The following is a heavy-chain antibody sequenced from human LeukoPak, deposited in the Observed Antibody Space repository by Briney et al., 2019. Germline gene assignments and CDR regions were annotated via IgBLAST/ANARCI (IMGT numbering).Heavy chain of an antibody. V-gene: IGHV4-61*02. CDR3: ARVEAYCGGDCYYSAFDI. Sequence: PSQTLSLTCTVSGGSISSGSYYWSWLRQPAGKGLEWIGRIYTSGSTNYNPSLKSRVTISVDTSKNQSSLKLSSVTAADTAVYYCARVEAYCGGDCYYSAFDIWGQGTMVTVSS. D-gene: IGHD2-21*01. J-gene: IGHJ3*02. CDR1: GGSISSGSYY. CDR2: IYTSGST.